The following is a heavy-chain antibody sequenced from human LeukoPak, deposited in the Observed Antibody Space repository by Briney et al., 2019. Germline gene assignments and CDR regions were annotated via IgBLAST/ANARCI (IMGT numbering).Heavy chain of an antibody. CDR2: ISGSDGGT. V-gene: IGHV3-23*01. D-gene: IGHD2-2*01. CDR3: ARGRYYFDY. Sequence: GGSLRLSCAASGFTFSSYAMSWVRQAPGKGLEWVSAISGSDGGTYYADSVKGRFTISRDNSKNTLYLQMNTRRAEDTAVYYCARGRYYFDYWGQGTLVTVSS. CDR1: GFTFSSYA. J-gene: IGHJ4*02.